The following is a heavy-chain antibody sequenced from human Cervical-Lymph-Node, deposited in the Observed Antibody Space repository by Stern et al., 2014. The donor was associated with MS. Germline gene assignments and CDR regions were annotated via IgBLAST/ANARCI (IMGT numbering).Heavy chain of an antibody. Sequence: VQLVESGGGVVQPGRSLRLSCAASGFTFSSYGMHWVRQAPGKGLEWVAVIWYDGSNKYYADSVKGRFAISRDNSKNTLYLQMNSRRAEDTAVYYCARERGYYDSSGYYYDDAFDIWGQGTMVTVSS. CDR2: IWYDGSNK. V-gene: IGHV3-33*01. J-gene: IGHJ3*02. CDR1: GFTFSSYG. CDR3: ARERGYYDSSGYYYDDAFDI. D-gene: IGHD3-22*01.